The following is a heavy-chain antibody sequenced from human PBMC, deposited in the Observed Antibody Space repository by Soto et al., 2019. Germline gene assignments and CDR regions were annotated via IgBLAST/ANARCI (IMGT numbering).Heavy chain of an antibody. V-gene: IGHV3-23*01. CDR3: AKEVVIESAGRSHSYFYGLDV. D-gene: IGHD2-2*01. Sequence: PGGSLRLSCAASGFTFSIYAMSWVRQAPGKGLEWVSVISASGGRTYYADSVKGRFTMSRDNSKNTLFLQMNSLRDEDTAIYYCAKEVVIESAGRSHSYFYGLDVCGLGTTAPVS. CDR2: ISASGGRT. CDR1: GFTFSIYA. J-gene: IGHJ6*02.